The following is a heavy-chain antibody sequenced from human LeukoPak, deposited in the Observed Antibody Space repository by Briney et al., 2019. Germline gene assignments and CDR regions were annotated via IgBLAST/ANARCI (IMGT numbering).Heavy chain of an antibody. D-gene: IGHD5-24*01. V-gene: IGHV1-69*04. J-gene: IGHJ6*02. CDR3: ARGIVEMATNGDFYYYGMDV. CDR2: IIPILGIA. CDR1: GGTFSSYA. Sequence: VASVKVSCKASGGTFSSYATSWVRQAPGQGLEWMGRIIPILGIANYAQKFQGRVTITADKSTSTAYMELSSLRSEDTAVYYCARGIVEMATNGDFYYYGMDVWGQGTTVTVSS.